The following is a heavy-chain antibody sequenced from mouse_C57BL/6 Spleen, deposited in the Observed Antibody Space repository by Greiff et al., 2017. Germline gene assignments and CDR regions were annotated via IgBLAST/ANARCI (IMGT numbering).Heavy chain of an antibody. J-gene: IGHJ4*01. CDR1: GFSLTSYA. D-gene: IGHD1-1*01. V-gene: IGHV2-9-1*01. CDR2: IWTGGGT. Sequence: VHLVESGPGLVAPSQSLSITCTVSGFSLTSYAISWVRQPPGKGLEWLGVIWTGGGTNYNSALKSRLSISKDNSKSQVFLKMNSLQTDDTARYYCARRGGTVVANYAMDYWGQGTSVTVSS. CDR3: ARRGGTVVANYAMDY.